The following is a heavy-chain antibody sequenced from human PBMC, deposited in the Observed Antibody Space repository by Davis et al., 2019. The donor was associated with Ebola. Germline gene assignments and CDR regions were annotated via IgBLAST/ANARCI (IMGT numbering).Heavy chain of an antibody. CDR3: ARGWLRRYLDY. V-gene: IGHV6-1*01. Sequence: HSQTLSLTCAISGDSVSSGGWNWIRQSPLRGLEWLGRTYYSSKWYNDYAAYVKSRITINPDTSTNQFSLQLNSVTPEDTAVYYCARGWLRRYLDYWGQGIPVTVSS. CDR2: TYYSSKWYN. J-gene: IGHJ4*02. CDR1: GDSVSSGG. D-gene: IGHD3-9*01.